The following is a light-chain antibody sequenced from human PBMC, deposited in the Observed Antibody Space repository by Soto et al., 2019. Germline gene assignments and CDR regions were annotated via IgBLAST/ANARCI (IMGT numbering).Light chain of an antibody. CDR2: DAS. Sequence: DIQLTQSPPSLSASVGDKVTITCRASQSIRSYLNWVQQKPGKAPKLLIYDASSLQTGVPSRFSGSGSGTDFSLTISSLQPEDFATYYCQQSYSTPPWTFGQGTKVDI. V-gene: IGKV1-39*01. CDR3: QQSYSTPPWT. J-gene: IGKJ1*01. CDR1: QSIRSY.